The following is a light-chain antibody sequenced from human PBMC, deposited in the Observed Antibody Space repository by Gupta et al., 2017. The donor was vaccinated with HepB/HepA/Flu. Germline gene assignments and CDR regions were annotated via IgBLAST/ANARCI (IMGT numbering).Light chain of an antibody. Sequence: EVGLTRSPGTLSLSPRESAALSCRASQSVGSSYLAWYQQKPGQAPRLLIYAASTRATGIPDRFSGSGSGTDFTLPISRLEPEDFAVYYCQQYGSSPRTFGQGTKVEIK. CDR2: AAS. CDR3: QQYGSSPRT. J-gene: IGKJ1*01. V-gene: IGKV3-20*01. CDR1: QSVGSSY.